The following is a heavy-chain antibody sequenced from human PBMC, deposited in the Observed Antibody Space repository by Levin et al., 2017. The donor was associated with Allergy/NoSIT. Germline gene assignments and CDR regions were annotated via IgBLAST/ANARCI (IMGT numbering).Heavy chain of an antibody. D-gene: IGHD4-11*01. Sequence: PGESLKISCKVSGGTFSSYAISWVRQAPGQGLEWMGRIIPILGLTSATQKFQGRVTITADEPTSTAYMELSRLRSDDTAVYYCAKDYGLQERENYLDYWGQGTLVTVSS. V-gene: IGHV1-69*04. J-gene: IGHJ4*02. CDR2: IIPILGLT. CDR3: AKDYGLQERENYLDY. CDR1: GGTFSSYA.